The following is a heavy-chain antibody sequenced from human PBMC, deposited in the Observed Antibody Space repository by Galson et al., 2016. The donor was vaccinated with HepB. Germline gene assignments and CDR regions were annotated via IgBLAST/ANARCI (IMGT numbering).Heavy chain of an antibody. Sequence: SLRLSCAASGFTFSKHALHWVRQAPGKGLEWVAVISTNGINEKYEDSVKGRFTVSRDNSKNTVDLQMNSLRPEDTAVYYCAKDQGVLRHFDWLTYDAFDMWGQGTMLTVSS. CDR2: ISTNGINE. CDR3: AKDQGVLRHFDWLTYDAFDM. V-gene: IGHV3-30*18. D-gene: IGHD3-9*01. J-gene: IGHJ3*02. CDR1: GFTFSKHA.